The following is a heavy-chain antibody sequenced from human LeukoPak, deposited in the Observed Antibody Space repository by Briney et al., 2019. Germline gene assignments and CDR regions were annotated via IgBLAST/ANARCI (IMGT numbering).Heavy chain of an antibody. J-gene: IGHJ4*02. CDR2: ISSSGSTI. CDR1: GFTFSSYE. D-gene: IGHD3-10*01. CDR3: AISPGSITMVRGPESIDY. Sequence: GGSLRLSCAASGFTFSSYEMNWVRQAPGKGLEWVSYISSSGSTIYYADSVKGRFTISRDNAKNSLYLQMNSLRAEDTAVYYCAISPGSITMVRGPESIDYWGQGTLVTVSS. V-gene: IGHV3-48*03.